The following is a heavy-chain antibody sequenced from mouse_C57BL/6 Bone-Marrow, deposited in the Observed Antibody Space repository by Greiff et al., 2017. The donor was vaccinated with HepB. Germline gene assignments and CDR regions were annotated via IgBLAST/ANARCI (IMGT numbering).Heavy chain of an antibody. D-gene: IGHD2-4*01. V-gene: IGHV1-69*01. Sequence: QVQLQQSGAELVMPGASVKLSCKASGYTFTSYWMHWVKQRPGQGLEWIGEIDPSDSYTNCNQKFKGKSTLTVDKSSSTAYMQLSSLTSEDSAVYYCAREDYYDYDWFAYWGQGTLVTVSA. CDR2: IDPSDSYT. CDR1: GYTFTSYW. CDR3: AREDYYDYDWFAY. J-gene: IGHJ3*01.